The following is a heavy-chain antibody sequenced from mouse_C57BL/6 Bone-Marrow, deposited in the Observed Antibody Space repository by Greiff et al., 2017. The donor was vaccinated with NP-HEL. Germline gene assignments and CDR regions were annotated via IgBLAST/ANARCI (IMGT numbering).Heavy chain of an antibody. CDR2: IYPRDGST. D-gene: IGHD2-5*01. CDR1: GYTFTDHT. Sequence: QVQLKQSDAELVKPGASVKISCKVSGYTFTDHTIHWMKQRPEQGLEWIGYIYPRDGSTKYNEKFKGKATLTADKSSSTAYMQLNSLTSEDSAVYFCARGGYYSNYGRGLYAMDYWGQGTSVTVSS. V-gene: IGHV1-78*01. J-gene: IGHJ4*01. CDR3: ARGGYYSNYGRGLYAMDY.